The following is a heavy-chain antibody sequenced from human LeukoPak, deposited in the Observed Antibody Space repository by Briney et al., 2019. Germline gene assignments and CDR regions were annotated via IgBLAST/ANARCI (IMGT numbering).Heavy chain of an antibody. D-gene: IGHD2-2*01. CDR1: GGSFSGYY. Sequence: SETLSLTCAVYGGSFSGYYWSWIRQPPGKGLEWIGEINHSGSTNYNPSLKSRVTISVDTSKNQFSLKLSSVTAADTAVYYCARLYCSSTSCLDYWGQGTLVTVSS. CDR3: ARLYCSSTSCLDY. V-gene: IGHV4-34*01. J-gene: IGHJ4*02. CDR2: INHSGST.